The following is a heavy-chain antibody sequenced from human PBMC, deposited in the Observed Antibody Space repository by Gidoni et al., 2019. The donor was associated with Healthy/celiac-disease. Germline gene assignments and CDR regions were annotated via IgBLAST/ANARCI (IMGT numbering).Heavy chain of an antibody. CDR1: GFSLSTSGVG. CDR2: IYWNDDK. D-gene: IGHD2-15*01. CDR3: AHSPGRYCSGGSCYSEGDFDY. J-gene: IGHJ4*02. V-gene: IGHV2-5*01. Sequence: QITLKESGPTLVKPTQTLTLTCTFSGFSLSTSGVGVGWIRQPPGKALEWLALIYWNDDKRYSPSLKSRLTITKDTSKNQVVLTMTNMDPVDTATYYCAHSPGRYCSGGSCYSEGDFDYWGQGTLVTVSS.